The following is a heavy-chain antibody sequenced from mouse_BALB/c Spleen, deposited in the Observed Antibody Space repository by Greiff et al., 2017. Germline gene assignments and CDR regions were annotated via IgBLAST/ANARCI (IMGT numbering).Heavy chain of an antibody. Sequence: LVKTGASVKISCKASGYSFTGYYMHWVKQSHGKSLEWIGYISCYNGATSYNQKFKGKATLTVDTSSSTAYMQFNSLPSEDSAVYYCARWYYGSSAFDYWGQGTTLTVSS. J-gene: IGHJ2*01. D-gene: IGHD1-1*01. V-gene: IGHV1S34*01. CDR1: GYSFTGYY. CDR3: ARWYYGSSAFDY. CDR2: ISCYNGAT.